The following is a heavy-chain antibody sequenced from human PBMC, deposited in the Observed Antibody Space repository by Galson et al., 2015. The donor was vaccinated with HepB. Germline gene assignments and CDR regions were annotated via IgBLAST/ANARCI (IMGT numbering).Heavy chain of an antibody. CDR2: ISYDGSNK. V-gene: IGHV3-30*04. Sequence: SLRLSCAASGFTFSSYAMHWVRQAPGKGLEWVAVISYDGSNKYYADFVKGRFTISRDNSKNTLYLQMNSLRAEDTAVYYCARQAAASPFDYWGQGTLVTVSS. J-gene: IGHJ4*02. D-gene: IGHD6-13*01. CDR1: GFTFSSYA. CDR3: ARQAAASPFDY.